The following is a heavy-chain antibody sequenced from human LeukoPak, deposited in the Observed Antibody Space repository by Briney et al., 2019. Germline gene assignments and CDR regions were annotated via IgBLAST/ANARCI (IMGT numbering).Heavy chain of an antibody. CDR3: ARAADDYGDYPDL. D-gene: IGHD4-17*01. V-gene: IGHV3-74*01. Sequence: QPGGSLRLSCAASGFTFSSYWMHWVRQAPGKGLVWVSRINSDGSSTSYADSVKGRFTISRDNAKNTLYLQMNSLRAEDTAVYYCARAADDYGDYPDLWGRGTLVTASS. CDR2: INSDGSST. CDR1: GFTFSSYW. J-gene: IGHJ2*01.